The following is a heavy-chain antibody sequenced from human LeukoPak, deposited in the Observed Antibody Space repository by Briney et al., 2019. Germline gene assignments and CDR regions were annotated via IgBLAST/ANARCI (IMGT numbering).Heavy chain of an antibody. D-gene: IGHD2-15*01. CDR2: IKKTGSET. CDR1: GFTFSHFW. Sequence: PGGSLRLSCAASGFTFSHFWMSWVRQAPGKGLERVAYIKKTGSETYYVDSVKGRFTITRDNTRDSLFLQMYSLRAEDTAMYFCAREDGYCSDGKCYSYFDSWGQGTLVTVSS. V-gene: IGHV3-7*01. CDR3: AREDGYCSDGKCYSYFDS. J-gene: IGHJ4*02.